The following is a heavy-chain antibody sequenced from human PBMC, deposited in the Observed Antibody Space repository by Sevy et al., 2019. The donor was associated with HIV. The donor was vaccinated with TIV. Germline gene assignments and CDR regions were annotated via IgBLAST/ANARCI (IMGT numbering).Heavy chain of an antibody. CDR2: INQDGSER. CDR3: ARGGVLEWPLGPFDY. V-gene: IGHV3-7*03. J-gene: IGHJ4*02. CDR1: GFTFGDYA. Sequence: GGSLRLSCTASGFTFGDYAMNWFRQAPGKGLEWVANINQDGSERYYVDSVKGRFTISRDNAKNSLYLQMNSLRGEDTAVFFCARGGVLEWPLGPFDYWGQGTLVTVSS. D-gene: IGHD3-3*01.